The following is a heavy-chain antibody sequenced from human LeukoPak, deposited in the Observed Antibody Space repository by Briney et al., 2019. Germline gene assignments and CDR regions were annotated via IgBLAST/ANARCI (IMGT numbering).Heavy chain of an antibody. D-gene: IGHD5-24*01. CDR1: GFTFSDYY. V-gene: IGHV3-11*04. Sequence: GGSLRLSCAASGFTFSDYYMSWIRQAPGKGLEWVSYISSSGSTIYYADSVKGRFTISRDNAKNSLYLQMNSLRAEDTAVYYCARDISGRRWLQPHPLFYYYYYMDVWGKGTTVTVSS. CDR2: ISSSGSTI. CDR3: ARDISGRRWLQPHPLFYYYYYMDV. J-gene: IGHJ6*03.